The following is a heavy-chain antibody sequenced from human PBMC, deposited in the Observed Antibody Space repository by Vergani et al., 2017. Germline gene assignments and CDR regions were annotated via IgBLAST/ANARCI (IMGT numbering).Heavy chain of an antibody. V-gene: IGHV3-30-3*02. J-gene: IGHJ4*02. CDR1: GFALNRHA. CDR3: ANEGSANRIRGWLDH. Sequence: QVQLVESGGGVVQPGTSLRLYCVVSGFALNRHAMYWVRQAPGKGLEWVAFIQYDGSDIFYADFVEGRFTISRDNSKNSLYLQMRSLRFDDTAVYYCANEGSANRIRGWLDHWGQGALVTVSS. D-gene: IGHD3-10*01. CDR2: IQYDGSDI.